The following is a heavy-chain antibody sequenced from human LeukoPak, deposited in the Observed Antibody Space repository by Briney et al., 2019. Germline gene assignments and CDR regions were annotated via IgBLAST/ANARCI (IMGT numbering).Heavy chain of an antibody. Sequence: PGGSLRLSCATSGFTFSDYGMHWARQAPGKGLEWVAVILYDGSNKYYADSVKGRFTISRDNSKNTLYLQMNSLRAEDTAVYYCARRPMAASGTLFDYWGQGTLVTVSS. J-gene: IGHJ4*02. CDR3: ARRPMAASGTLFDY. D-gene: IGHD6-13*01. CDR1: GFTFSDYG. V-gene: IGHV3-30*03. CDR2: ILYDGSNK.